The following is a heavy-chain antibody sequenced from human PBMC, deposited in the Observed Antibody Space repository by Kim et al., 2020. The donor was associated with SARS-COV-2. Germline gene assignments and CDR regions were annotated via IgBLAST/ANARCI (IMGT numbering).Heavy chain of an antibody. CDR3: ARHGANYDFD. CDR1: GFSFSASA. CDR2: IRSKGNFYAT. V-gene: IGHV3-73*01. Sequence: GGSLRLSCAASGFSFSASAMHWVRQASGKGLEWVGRIRSKGNFYATAYAASVKCRFTISRDYSKNTAYLQMNSLETEDTALYYCARHGANYDFD. J-gene: IGHJ4*01. D-gene: IGHD3-16*01.